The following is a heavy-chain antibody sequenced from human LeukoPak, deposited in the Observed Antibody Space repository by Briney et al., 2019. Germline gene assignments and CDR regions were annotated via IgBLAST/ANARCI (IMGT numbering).Heavy chain of an antibody. CDR1: GFTVSSNY. V-gene: IGHV3-53*01. CDR2: IYSGGST. J-gene: IGHJ4*02. Sequence: PGGSLRLSCAASGFTVSSNYMSWVRQAPGKGLEWVSVIYSGGSTYYADSVKGRFAISRDNSKNTLYLQMNSLRAEDTAVYYCARVSGYSYGGNDYWGQGTLVTVSS. CDR3: ARVSGYSYGGNDY. D-gene: IGHD5-18*01.